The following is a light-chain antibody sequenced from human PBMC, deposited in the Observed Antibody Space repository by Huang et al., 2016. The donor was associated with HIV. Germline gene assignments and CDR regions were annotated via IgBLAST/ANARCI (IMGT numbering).Light chain of an antibody. Sequence: EIVMTQSPATLSVSPGESVTLPCRASQSVSTNLAWYQQKPGQAPRLLIYGAFTRATGVPARFSGSGSETEFTLTISSLQSEDSAVYYCQQCNNWPPRITFGQGTRLEIK. V-gene: IGKV3-15*01. CDR3: QQCNNWPPRIT. J-gene: IGKJ5*01. CDR1: QSVSTN. CDR2: GAF.